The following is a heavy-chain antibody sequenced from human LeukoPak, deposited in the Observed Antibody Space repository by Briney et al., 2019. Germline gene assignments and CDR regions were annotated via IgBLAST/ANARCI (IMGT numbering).Heavy chain of an antibody. J-gene: IGHJ4*02. CDR3: ARIRESWRRYNWNDVMDY. V-gene: IGHV4-30-4*01. CDR1: GGSISSGDYY. Sequence: SETLSLTCTVSGGSISSGDYYWSWIRQPPGKGLEWIGYIYYSGSTYYNPSLKSRVTISVDTSKNQFSLKLSSVTAADTAVYYCARIRESWRRYNWNDVMDYWGQGTLVTVSS. D-gene: IGHD1-20*01. CDR2: IYYSGST.